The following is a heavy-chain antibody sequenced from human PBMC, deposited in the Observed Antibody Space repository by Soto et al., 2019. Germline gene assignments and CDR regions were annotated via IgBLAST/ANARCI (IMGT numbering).Heavy chain of an antibody. Sequence: SETLSLTCAVSSGSISSSNWWSWVRQPPGKGLEWIGEIYHSGSTNYNLSLKSRVTISVDKSKNQFSLKLSSVTAADTAVYYWARSGSSNWLVDDWVHGTLVTVPS. CDR3: ARSGSSNWLVDD. J-gene: IGHJ4*01. CDR1: SGSISSSNW. D-gene: IGHD6-13*01. V-gene: IGHV4-4*02. CDR2: IYHSGST.